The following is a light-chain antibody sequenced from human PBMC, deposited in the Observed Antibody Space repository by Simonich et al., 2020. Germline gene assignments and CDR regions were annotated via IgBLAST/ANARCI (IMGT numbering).Light chain of an antibody. Sequence: IQLTQSPSFLSASVGDRVTITGRARQGISSYLAWYQQKPGKAPKHLIYAASTLQSGVPSRFSGSGSGTEFTLTISSLQPEDFATYYCQQLNSYPPYTFGQGTKLEIK. CDR2: AAS. J-gene: IGKJ2*01. CDR3: QQLNSYPPYT. V-gene: IGKV1-9*01. CDR1: QGISSY.